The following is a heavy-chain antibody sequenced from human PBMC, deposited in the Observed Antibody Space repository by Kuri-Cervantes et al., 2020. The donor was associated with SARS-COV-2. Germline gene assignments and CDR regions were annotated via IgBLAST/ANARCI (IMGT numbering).Heavy chain of an antibody. CDR1: GGSFSGYY. V-gene: IGHV4-34*01. D-gene: IGHD5-18*01. CDR3: ARQGGYSYGSYYGMDV. J-gene: IGHJ6*02. CDR2: INHSGST. Sequence: ESLKISCAVYGGSFSGYYWSWIRQPPGKGLEWIGEINHSGSTNYNPSLKSRVTISVDTSKNQFSLKLSSVTAADTAVYYCARQGGYSYGSYYGMDVWGQGTTVTGYS.